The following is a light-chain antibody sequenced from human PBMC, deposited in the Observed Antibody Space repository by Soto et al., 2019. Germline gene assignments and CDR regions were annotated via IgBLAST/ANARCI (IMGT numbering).Light chain of an antibody. CDR3: CSYAGSNTDNYV. CDR1: SSDDGTYDL. CDR2: EAT. V-gene: IGLV2-23*01. J-gene: IGLJ1*01. Sequence: QSALTQPASVSGSPGQSITISCTGTSSDDGTYDLVSWYQQHPGKAPKLMIYEATKRPSGISNRFSGSKSGNTASLTISGLQADDEADYYCCSYAGSNTDNYVFGTGTKLTVL.